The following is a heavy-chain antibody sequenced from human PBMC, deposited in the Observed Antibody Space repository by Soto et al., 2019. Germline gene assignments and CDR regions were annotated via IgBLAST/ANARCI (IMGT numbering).Heavy chain of an antibody. CDR1: GFTFSSYS. CDR2: ISNDRSNK. Sequence: PGGSLRLSCAASGFTFSSYSMNWVRQAPGKGLEWVSFISNDRSNKYYADSVKGRFTISRDNSKNTLYLQMNSLRAEDTAVYYCAGDPGVVAANTAYYFDYWGQGTLVTVSS. D-gene: IGHD2-15*01. V-gene: IGHV3-30*03. J-gene: IGHJ4*02. CDR3: AGDPGVVAANTAYYFDY.